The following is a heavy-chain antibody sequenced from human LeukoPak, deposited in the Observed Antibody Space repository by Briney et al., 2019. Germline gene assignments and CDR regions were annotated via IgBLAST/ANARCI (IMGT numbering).Heavy chain of an antibody. V-gene: IGHV1-46*01. CDR2: INPSGGST. D-gene: IGHD2-21*01. J-gene: IGHJ4*02. CDR3: ARDLRVISFDN. CDR1: GYTFTGYY. Sequence: ASVKVSCKASGYTFTGYYMHWVRQAPGQGLEWMGIINPSGGSTTYAQKFQGRVTMTRDTSTSTVYMELSSLRAEDTAIYYCARDLRVISFDNWGQGTLVSVSS.